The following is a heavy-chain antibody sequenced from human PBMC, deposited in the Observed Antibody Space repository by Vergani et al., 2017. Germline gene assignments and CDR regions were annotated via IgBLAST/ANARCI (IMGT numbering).Heavy chain of an antibody. D-gene: IGHD3-10*01. Sequence: QVQLQESGPGLVKPSQTLSLTCTVSGGSISSGGYYWSWIRQHPGKGLEWIGYIYYSGSTYYNPSLKSRVTISVDTAKNQFSLKLSSVTAADTAVYYCARRMEHTYYYGSGSSDFDYWGQGTLVTVSS. V-gene: IGHV4-31*03. CDR1: GGSISSGGYY. J-gene: IGHJ4*02. CDR2: IYYSGST. CDR3: ARRMEHTYYYGSGSSDFDY.